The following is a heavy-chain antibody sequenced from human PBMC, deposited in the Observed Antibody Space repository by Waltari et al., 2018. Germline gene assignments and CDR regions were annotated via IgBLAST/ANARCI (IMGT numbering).Heavy chain of an antibody. Sequence: EVQLVESGGGWVQPGRSLRISCTASGFHFADYAMTWVRQAPGKGLEWVGFIRGKSYGGTTEYASSVKDRFIISRDDSKSIAYLQMNNLKIEDTAVYFCTSPHDSSGYSPGDLDYWGQGTLVTVSS. J-gene: IGHJ4*02. CDR2: IRGKSYGGTT. CDR1: GFHFADYA. D-gene: IGHD3-22*01. CDR3: TSPHDSSGYSPGDLDY. V-gene: IGHV3-49*04.